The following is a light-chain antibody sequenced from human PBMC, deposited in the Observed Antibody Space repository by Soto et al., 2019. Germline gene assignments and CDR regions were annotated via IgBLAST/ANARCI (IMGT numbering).Light chain of an antibody. Sequence: DIVMTQSPLSLPVTPGEPASISCRSSQSLLHSKGYNCLDWYLQKPGQSPQLLIYLGSNRASGVPDRFSGSGSGTDFTLRISRVEAEDVGVYYCMQSLQTPLPFGGGTKVEIK. J-gene: IGKJ4*01. V-gene: IGKV2-28*01. CDR3: MQSLQTPLP. CDR1: QSLLHSKGYNC. CDR2: LGS.